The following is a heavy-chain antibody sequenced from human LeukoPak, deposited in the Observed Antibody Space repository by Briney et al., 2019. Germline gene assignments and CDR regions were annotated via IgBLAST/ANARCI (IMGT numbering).Heavy chain of an antibody. CDR2: IYYSGST. Sequence: SQTLSLTCTVSGGSISSGDYYWSWIRQPPGKGLEWNGYIYYSGSTYYNPSLKSRVTISVDTSKNQFSLKLSSVTAADTAVYYCAREETNYDILTGYSHGAFDIWGQGTMATVSS. D-gene: IGHD3-9*01. V-gene: IGHV4-30-4*01. J-gene: IGHJ3*02. CDR1: GGSISSGDYY. CDR3: AREETNYDILTGYSHGAFDI.